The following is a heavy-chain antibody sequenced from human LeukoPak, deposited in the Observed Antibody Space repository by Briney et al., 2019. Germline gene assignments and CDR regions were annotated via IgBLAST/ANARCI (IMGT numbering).Heavy chain of an antibody. CDR1: GGSISSDYY. CDR3: ARVRDYYYYYGMDV. V-gene: IGHV4-30-4*01. J-gene: IGHJ6*02. CDR2: SYYSGSN. Sequence: PSETLSLTCTVSGGSISSDYYWSWIRQPPGKGLEWIGSSYYSGSNFYNPSLKSRITISLDTSQSQFSLKLSSVTAADTAVYYCARVRDYYYYYGMDVWGQGTTVTVSS.